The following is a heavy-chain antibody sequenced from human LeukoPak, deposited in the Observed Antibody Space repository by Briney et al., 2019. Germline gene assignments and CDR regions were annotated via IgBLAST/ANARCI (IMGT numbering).Heavy chain of an antibody. Sequence: PGGSLRLSCAASGFIFSTFAFHWVRQAPGKGLEWVAVISHDGDNKYYADPVKGRFTISRDNAKNSLYLQMNSLRAEDTAVYCCARDLIVGAPGEDYWGQGTLVIVSS. CDR1: GFIFSTFA. CDR2: ISHDGDNK. J-gene: IGHJ4*02. CDR3: ARDLIVGAPGEDY. V-gene: IGHV3-30-3*01. D-gene: IGHD1-26*01.